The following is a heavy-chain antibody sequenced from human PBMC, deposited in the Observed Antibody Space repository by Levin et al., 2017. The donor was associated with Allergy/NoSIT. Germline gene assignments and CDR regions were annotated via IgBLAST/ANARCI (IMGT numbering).Heavy chain of an antibody. CDR1: GFTFSNYA. CDR3: AKQFSMNTPYSNLDY. CDR2: ISDNGGST. D-gene: IGHD4-11*01. J-gene: IGHJ4*02. V-gene: IGHV3-23*01. Sequence: GGSLRLSCAASGFTFSNYAMSWVRQAPGKGLEWVSTISDNGGSTYYADSVKGLTISRDNSKNTLYLQMNSLRAEDTAIYYCAKQFSMNTPYSNLDYWGQGTLVTVSS.